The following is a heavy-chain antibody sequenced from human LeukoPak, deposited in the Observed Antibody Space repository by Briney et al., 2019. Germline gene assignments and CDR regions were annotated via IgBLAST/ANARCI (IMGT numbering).Heavy chain of an antibody. CDR2: IKEDGSEK. V-gene: IGHV3-7*05. CDR1: GFTFSRYW. Sequence: GGSLRLSCAVSGFTFSRYWMSWVRQARGKGLEWVAIIKEDGSEKYYVDSVKGRFTISRDNAKNSLYVQMNSLRAEDTAVYYCARGGGRNMDVWGQGTTVTVSS. CDR3: ARGGGRNMDV. J-gene: IGHJ6*02.